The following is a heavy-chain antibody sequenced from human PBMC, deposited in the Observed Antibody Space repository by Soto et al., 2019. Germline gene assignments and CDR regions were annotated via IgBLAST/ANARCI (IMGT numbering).Heavy chain of an antibody. D-gene: IGHD3-10*01. CDR3: AKASGWFGEFDY. J-gene: IGHJ4*02. Sequence: EVQLLESGGGLVQPGGSLRLSCAASGFTFSSYAMSWVRQAPGKGLEWVSAISGSGGSTYYADSVKGRFTISRDNSKPTLYLQMNSLRAEDTAVYYCAKASGWFGEFDYWGQGTLVTVSS. CDR1: GFTFSSYA. V-gene: IGHV3-23*01. CDR2: ISGSGGST.